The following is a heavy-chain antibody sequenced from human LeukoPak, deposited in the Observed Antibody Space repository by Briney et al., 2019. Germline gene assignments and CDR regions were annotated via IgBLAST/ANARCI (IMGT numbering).Heavy chain of an antibody. CDR1: GGSISSYY. D-gene: IGHD5-24*01. CDR3: ARRLQGPFDY. J-gene: IGHJ4*02. V-gene: IGHV4-59*01. CDR2: IYYSGST. Sequence: PSETLSLTCTVSGGSISSYYWSWIRQPPGKGLEWIGYIYYSGSTNYNPSLKSRVTISVDTSKNQFSLKLSSVTAADTAVYYCARRLQGPFDYWGQGTLVTVSS.